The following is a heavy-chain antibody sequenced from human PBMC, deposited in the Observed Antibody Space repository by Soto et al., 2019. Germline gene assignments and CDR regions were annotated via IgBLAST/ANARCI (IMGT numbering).Heavy chain of an antibody. CDR1: GFTFSSYA. J-gene: IGHJ4*02. Sequence: GGSLRLSCAASGFTFSSYAMHWVRQAPGKGLEWVAVISYDGSNKYYADSVKGRFTISRDNSKNTLYLQMNSLRAEDTAVYYCARAGGGYDSSGDYYAYWGQGTL. CDR3: ARAGGGYDSSGDYYAY. V-gene: IGHV3-30-3*01. D-gene: IGHD3-22*01. CDR2: ISYDGSNK.